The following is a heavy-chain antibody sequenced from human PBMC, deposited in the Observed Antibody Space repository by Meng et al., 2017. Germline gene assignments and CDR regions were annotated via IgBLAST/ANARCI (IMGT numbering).Heavy chain of an antibody. CDR2: ISYDGSNK. V-gene: IGHV3-30*04. Sequence: VQLVECGGGVVQPGRSLRLACAASGFTFSSYAMHWVRQAPGKGLEWVAVISYDGSNKYYADSVKGRFTISRDNSKNTLYLQMNSLRAEDTAVYYCAREAGYWGQGTLVTVSS. J-gene: IGHJ4*02. CDR3: AREAGY. CDR1: GFTFSSYA.